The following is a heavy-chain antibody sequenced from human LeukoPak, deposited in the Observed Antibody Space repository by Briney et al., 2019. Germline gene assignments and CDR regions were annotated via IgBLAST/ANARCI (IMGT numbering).Heavy chain of an antibody. D-gene: IGHD5-24*01. J-gene: IGHJ5*02. Sequence: SETLSLTCTVSGGSISSYYWGWIRQPPGKGLEWIGSIYYSGSTYYNPSLKSRVTISVDTSKNQFSLKLSSVTAADTAVYYCARRSVEMATISGERLPNWFDPWGQGTLVTVSS. CDR3: ARRSVEMATISGERLPNWFDP. CDR1: GGSISSYY. CDR2: IYYSGST. V-gene: IGHV4-39*01.